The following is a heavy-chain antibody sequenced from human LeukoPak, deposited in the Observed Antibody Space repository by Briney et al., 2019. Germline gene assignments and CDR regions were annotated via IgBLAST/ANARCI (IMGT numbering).Heavy chain of an antibody. CDR2: IYYSGST. V-gene: IGHV4-59*08. D-gene: IGHD2-15*01. Sequence: SETLSLTCTVSGGPISSYYWSWIRQPPGKGLEWTGYIYYSGSTNYNPSLNSRVTISVDTSKNQFSLKLSSVTAADTAVYYCARHVPYCSGGSCYSRNWFDPWGQGTLVTVSS. CDR1: GGPISSYY. CDR3: ARHVPYCSGGSCYSRNWFDP. J-gene: IGHJ5*02.